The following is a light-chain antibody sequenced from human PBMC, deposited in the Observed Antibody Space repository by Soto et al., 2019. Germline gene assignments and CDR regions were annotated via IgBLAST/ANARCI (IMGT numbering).Light chain of an antibody. CDR3: QQYDNLSLT. V-gene: IGKV1-5*03. J-gene: IGKJ4*01. CDR2: KAS. CDR1: QSISGW. Sequence: DIQMTQSPSTLSASVGDRVTITCRASQSISGWLAWYQQKPGTAPKLLIYKASRLESGVPSRFSGSGSGTEFTLTISRLEPEDIATYYCQQYDNLSLTFGGGTKVDIK.